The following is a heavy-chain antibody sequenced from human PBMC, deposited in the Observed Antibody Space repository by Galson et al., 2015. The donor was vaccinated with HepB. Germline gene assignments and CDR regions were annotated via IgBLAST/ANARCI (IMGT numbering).Heavy chain of an antibody. Sequence: SVKVSCKVSGYTLTELSMHWVRQAPGKGPEWMGGFDPEDGETIYAQKFQGRVTMTEDTSTDTAYMELSSLRSEDTAVYYCATVIAAAGYNWFDPWGQGTLVTVSS. CDR3: ATVIAAAGYNWFDP. D-gene: IGHD6-13*01. V-gene: IGHV1-24*01. J-gene: IGHJ5*02. CDR2: FDPEDGET. CDR1: GYTLTELS.